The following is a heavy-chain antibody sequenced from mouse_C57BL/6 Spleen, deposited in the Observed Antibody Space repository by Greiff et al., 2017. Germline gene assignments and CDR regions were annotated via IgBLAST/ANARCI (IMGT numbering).Heavy chain of an antibody. J-gene: IGHJ4*01. Sequence: EVQVVEPGGGLVKPGGSLKLSCAASGFTFSDYGMHWVRQAPEKGLEWVAYISSGSSTINYADTVKGRFTISGDNAKNTLFLQMTSLRSENTAMDYCARGRGGYYAMDYWGQGTSVTVSS. CDR2: ISSGSSTI. CDR3: ARGRGGYYAMDY. V-gene: IGHV5-17*01. CDR1: GFTFSDYG.